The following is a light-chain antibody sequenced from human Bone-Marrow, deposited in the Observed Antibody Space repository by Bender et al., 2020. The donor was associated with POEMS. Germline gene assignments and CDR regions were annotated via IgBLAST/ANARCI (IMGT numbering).Light chain of an antibody. CDR3: QSYDNSLGGWV. CDR1: SSNTGSGYD. Sequence: QSVLTQPPSVSWAPWQRVTISCTGSSSNTGSGYDINWYQHLPGTAPKLLIYGYNNRPSGVPDRFSGSKSGTSASLAITGLQAEDEGDYYCQSYDNSLGGWVFGGGTKLTVL. CDR2: GYN. V-gene: IGLV1-40*01. J-gene: IGLJ3*02.